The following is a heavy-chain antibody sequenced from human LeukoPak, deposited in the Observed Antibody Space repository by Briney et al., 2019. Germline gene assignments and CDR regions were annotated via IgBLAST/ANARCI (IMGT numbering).Heavy chain of an antibody. J-gene: IGHJ5*02. V-gene: IGHV1-2*02. CDR1: GYTFTGYY. CDR2: INPNSGGT. D-gene: IGHD3-3*01. CDR3: ARASPHPRFISFWGFDP. Sequence: ASVKVPCKASGYTFTGYYMHWVRQAPGQGLEWMGWINPNSGGTNYAQKFQGRVTMTRDTSISTAYMELSRLRSDDTAVYYCARASPHPRFISFWGFDPWGQGTLVTVSS.